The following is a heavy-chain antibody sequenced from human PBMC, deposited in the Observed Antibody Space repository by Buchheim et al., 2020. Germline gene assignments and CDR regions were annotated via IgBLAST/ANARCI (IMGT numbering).Heavy chain of an antibody. D-gene: IGHD2-15*01. CDR2: INSDGSST. V-gene: IGHV3-74*01. CDR3: ARLHCSGGSCYYYYYGMDV. J-gene: IGHJ6*02. Sequence: EVRLVESGGGLVQPGGSLRLSCAASGFTFSSYWMHWVRQAPGKGLVWVSRINSDGSSTSYADSVKGRFTISRDNAKNTLYLQMNSLRAEDTAVYYCARLHCSGGSCYYYYYGMDVWGQGTT. CDR1: GFTFSSYW.